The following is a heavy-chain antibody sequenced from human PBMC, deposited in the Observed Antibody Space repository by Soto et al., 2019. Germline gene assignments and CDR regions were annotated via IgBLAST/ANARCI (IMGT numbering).Heavy chain of an antibody. D-gene: IGHD2-21*02. CDR1: GFTFNNYA. CDR3: AKVRTIVVVTTSPDS. Sequence: EVHMLESGGGLIQPGGSLRLSCAASGFTFNNYAMAWVRQAPGKGLGWVSSIIITGASRYYADSVKGRCTSSRDNSKNTLYLQMNSLSAYDTAVYYFAKVRTIVVVTTSPDSWAQGTLVTVSS. J-gene: IGHJ4*02. CDR2: IIITGASR. V-gene: IGHV3-23*01.